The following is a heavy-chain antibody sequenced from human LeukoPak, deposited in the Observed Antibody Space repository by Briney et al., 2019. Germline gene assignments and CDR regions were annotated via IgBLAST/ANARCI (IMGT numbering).Heavy chain of an antibody. CDR3: ARGEVTGYYLLDY. V-gene: IGHV3-7*04. D-gene: IGHD3-9*01. CDR2: IKQDGSEK. J-gene: IGHJ4*02. CDR1: GFTFSSYW. Sequence: GGSLRLSCAASGFTFSSYWMSWVRQAPGKGLEWVANIKQDGSEKYYVDSVKGRFTISRDNAKSSLYLQMNSLRAEDTAVYYCARGEVTGYYLLDYWGQGTLVTVSS.